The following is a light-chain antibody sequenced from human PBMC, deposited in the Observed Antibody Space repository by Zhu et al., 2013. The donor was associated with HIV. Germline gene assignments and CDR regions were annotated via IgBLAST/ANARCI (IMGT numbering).Light chain of an antibody. CDR3: QQYYNTPPS. V-gene: IGKV1-12*01. CDR1: QGISNW. Sequence: DIQMTQSPSSVSASVGDRVTINCRASQGISNWLVWYQQKPGKAPNLLIFGAFSLQGGVPPRFSGSGSGTDFTLTISSLQAEDVAVYYCQQYYNTPPSFGQGTKLEIK. CDR2: GAF. J-gene: IGKJ2*03.